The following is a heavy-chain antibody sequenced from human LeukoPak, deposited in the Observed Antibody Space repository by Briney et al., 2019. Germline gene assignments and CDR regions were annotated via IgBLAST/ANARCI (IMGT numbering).Heavy chain of an antibody. D-gene: IGHD3-10*01. Sequence: GGSLRLSCAASGFTFEDYGMNWVRQAPGKGLEWVSGISWNSGSIVYTDSVKGRFIISRDNAKNSLHLQMNSLRAEDTAVYYCVKPYYFSSGSLNWGQGTLVTVSS. CDR3: VKPYYFSSGSLN. CDR2: ISWNSGSI. J-gene: IGHJ4*02. CDR1: GFTFEDYG. V-gene: IGHV3-9*01.